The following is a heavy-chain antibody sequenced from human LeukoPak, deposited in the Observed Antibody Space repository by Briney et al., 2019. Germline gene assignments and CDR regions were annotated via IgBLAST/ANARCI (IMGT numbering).Heavy chain of an antibody. V-gene: IGHV3-30*02. Sequence: GGPLRLSCAASGFTFSNAWMSWVRQAPGKGLEWVAFIRYDGSDKSYADSVKGRSTISRDNSENTLYLQINSLRVEDTAVYYCAKDTPTTGYHLDSWGQGTLVTVSS. D-gene: IGHD1-1*01. CDR1: GFTFSNAW. CDR2: IRYDGSDK. J-gene: IGHJ4*02. CDR3: AKDTPTTGYHLDS.